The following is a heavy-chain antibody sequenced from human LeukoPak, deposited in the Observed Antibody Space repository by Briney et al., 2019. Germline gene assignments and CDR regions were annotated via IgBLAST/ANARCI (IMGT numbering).Heavy chain of an antibody. J-gene: IGHJ4*02. CDR1: GFIFSHYV. CDR3: AREPWDAYYLDH. CDR2: MSFDGNNK. D-gene: IGHD3-16*01. Sequence: GGSLRLSCAASGFIFSHYVIHWVRQAPGKGLEWVAVMSFDGNNKYFADSAKGRFTLSGDRSDNTVYLQMSSLRVDDTAVYYCAREPWDAYYLDHWGQGTLVTVSS. V-gene: IGHV3-30-3*01.